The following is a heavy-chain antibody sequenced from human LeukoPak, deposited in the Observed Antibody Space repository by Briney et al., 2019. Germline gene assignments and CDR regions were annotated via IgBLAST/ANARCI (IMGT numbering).Heavy chain of an antibody. D-gene: IGHD3-22*01. CDR2: IKQDGSEK. CDR1: EFTFSSYR. V-gene: IGHV3-7*01. Sequence: PGGSLRLSCTASEFTFSSYRMTWVRQAPGKGLEWVANIKQDGSEKHYVDSVKGRFTISRDNAKNSLFLQMNSLRAEDTAVYYCARVSNSYYTSFAHWGQGTLVTASS. CDR3: ARVSNSYYTSFAH. J-gene: IGHJ4*02.